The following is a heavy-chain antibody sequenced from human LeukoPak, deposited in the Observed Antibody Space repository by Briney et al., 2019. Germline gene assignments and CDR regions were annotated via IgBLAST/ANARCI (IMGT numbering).Heavy chain of an antibody. J-gene: IGHJ4*02. CDR3: ARVSDYLWGCRY. V-gene: IGHV3-30*04. D-gene: IGHD3-22*01. CDR2: ISYDGSNK. CDR1: GFTFSSYA. Sequence: PGGSLRLSCAASGFTFSSYAMHWVRQAPGKGLEWVAVISYDGSNKYYADSVKGRFTISRDNSKNTLYLQMNSLRAEDTAVYYCARVSDYLWGCRYWGQGTLVTVSS.